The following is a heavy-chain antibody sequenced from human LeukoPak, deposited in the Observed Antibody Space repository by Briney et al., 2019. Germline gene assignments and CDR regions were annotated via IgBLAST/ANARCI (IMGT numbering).Heavy chain of an antibody. CDR1: GFGFSSYE. V-gene: IGHV3-48*03. CDR3: ARVATIWGAYFDY. D-gene: IGHD5-24*01. Sequence: PGGSLRLSCKASGFGFSSYEMNWVRQAPGKGLEWVSYITSSGSTIYYADSVQGRFTISRDNAKNSLYLQMNSLRAEDTAVYYCARVATIWGAYFDYWGRGTLVTVSS. J-gene: IGHJ4*02. CDR2: ITSSGSTI.